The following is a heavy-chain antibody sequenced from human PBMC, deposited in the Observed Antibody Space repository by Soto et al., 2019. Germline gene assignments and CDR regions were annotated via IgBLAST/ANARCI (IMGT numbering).Heavy chain of an antibody. V-gene: IGHV5-51*01. CDR2: IYPGDSDT. Sequence: GESLKISCKGSGYSFTSYWIGWVRQMPGKDLEWMEIIYPGDSDTRYNPSFQGQVTISADKSISTAYLQWSSLKASDTAMYYCARTSAAGKYYYGMDVWGQGTTVTVSS. CDR1: GYSFTSYW. CDR3: ARTSAAGKYYYGMDV. J-gene: IGHJ6*02. D-gene: IGHD6-13*01.